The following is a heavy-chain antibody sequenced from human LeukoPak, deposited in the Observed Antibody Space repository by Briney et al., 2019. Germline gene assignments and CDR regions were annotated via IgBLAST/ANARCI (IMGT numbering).Heavy chain of an antibody. CDR3: AKGLYDRSGYFVD. CDR1: GFTFRNYG. CDR2: IWYDGSNK. J-gene: IGHJ4*02. Sequence: GGSLRLSCTASGFTFRNYGMHWVRQAPGKGLEWVAVIWYDGSNKYYADSVKGRFTISRDNSKNTMYLQMNSVTAEDTAVYYCAKGLYDRSGYFVDWGQGTLVTVSS. D-gene: IGHD3-22*01. V-gene: IGHV3-33*06.